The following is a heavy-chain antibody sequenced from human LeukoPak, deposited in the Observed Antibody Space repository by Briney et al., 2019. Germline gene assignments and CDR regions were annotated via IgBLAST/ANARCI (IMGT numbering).Heavy chain of an antibody. V-gene: IGHV3-43*02. CDR1: GFTFDDYA. CDR3: AKEGYSYGAPLFDP. Sequence: GGALRLSCAASGFTFDDYAMHWGRQAPGKGLEGVSLISGDGGSTYYADSVKGRFTISRDNSKNSLYLQMNSLRTEDTALSYCAKEGYSYGAPLFDPWGQGTLVTVSS. J-gene: IGHJ5*02. D-gene: IGHD5-18*01. CDR2: ISGDGGST.